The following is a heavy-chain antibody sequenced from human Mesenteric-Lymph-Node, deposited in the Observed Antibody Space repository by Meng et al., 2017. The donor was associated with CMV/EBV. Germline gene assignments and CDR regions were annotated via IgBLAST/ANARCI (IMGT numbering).Heavy chain of an antibody. J-gene: IGHJ6*02. D-gene: IGHD5-24*01. CDR1: GFTFSTYA. V-gene: IGHV3-30*03. Sequence: GESLKISCAASGFTFSTYAMHWVRQAPGKGLEWVAVISNDGDTKHYADSVKGRLTISRDNSKNTLYLQMNSLRAEDTAVYYCAREIIRWPYYYGMDVWGQGTTVTVSS. CDR3: AREIIRWPYYYGMDV. CDR2: ISNDGDTK.